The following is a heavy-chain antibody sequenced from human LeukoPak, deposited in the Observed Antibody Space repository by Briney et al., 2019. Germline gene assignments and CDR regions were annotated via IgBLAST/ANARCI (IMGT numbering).Heavy chain of an antibody. V-gene: IGHV1-2*02. CDR3: ARDRSTAMVTVYYYYMDV. D-gene: IGHD5-18*01. CDR2: INPNSGGT. CDR1: GYTFTGYY. Sequence: ASVKVSCKASGYTFTGYYMHWVRQAPGQGLEWMGWINPNSGGTNYAQKFQGRVTMTRDTSISTAYMELSRLRSDDTAVYYCARDRSTAMVTVYYYYMDVWGKGTTVTVSS. J-gene: IGHJ6*03.